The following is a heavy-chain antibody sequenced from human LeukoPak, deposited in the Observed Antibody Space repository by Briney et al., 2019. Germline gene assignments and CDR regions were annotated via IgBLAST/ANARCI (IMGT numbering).Heavy chain of an antibody. V-gene: IGHV3-48*01. CDR2: ISSSSSTI. J-gene: IGHJ4*02. CDR3: AKPFYDFWSGPVDY. CDR1: GFTFSSYS. Sequence: GGSLRLSCAASGFTFSSYSMNWVRQAPGKGLEWVSYISSSSSTIYYADSVKGRFTISRDNSKNTLYLQMNSLRAEDTAVYYCAKPFYDFWSGPVDYWGQGTLVTVSS. D-gene: IGHD3-3*01.